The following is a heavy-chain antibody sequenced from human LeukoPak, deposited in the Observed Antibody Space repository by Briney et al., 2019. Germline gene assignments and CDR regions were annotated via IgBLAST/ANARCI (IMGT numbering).Heavy chain of an antibody. CDR2: IYYSGST. CDR1: GGSISSYY. D-gene: IGHD1-26*01. CDR3: ARASGRYYPFDY. V-gene: IGHV4-59*08. J-gene: IGHJ4*02. Sequence: SETLSLTCTVSGGSISSYYWSWIRQPPGKGLEWIGYIYYSGSTNYNPSLKSRVTISVDTSKNQFSLKLSSVTAADTAVYYRARASGRYYPFDYWGQGTLVTVSS.